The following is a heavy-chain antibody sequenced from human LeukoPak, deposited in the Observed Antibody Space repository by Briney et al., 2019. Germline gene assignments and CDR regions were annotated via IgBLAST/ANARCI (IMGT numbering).Heavy chain of an antibody. Sequence: QAGGSLRLSCAASGFTFTTYWMNWVRQPPGKGLEWVANIKHDGSEKHYVDSVEGRFTISRDNAKNSLYLQMNNLRAEDTAVYYCARDVDWLLPHHSDYWGQGTLVTVSS. V-gene: IGHV3-7*01. CDR2: IKHDGSEK. J-gene: IGHJ4*02. CDR1: GFTFTTYW. CDR3: ARDVDWLLPHHSDY. D-gene: IGHD3-9*01.